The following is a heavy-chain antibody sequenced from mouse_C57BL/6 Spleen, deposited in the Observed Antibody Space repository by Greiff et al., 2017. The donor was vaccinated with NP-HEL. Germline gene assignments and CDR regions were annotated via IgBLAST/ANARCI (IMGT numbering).Heavy chain of an antibody. CDR2: IYPRDGST. Sequence: LEESDAELVKPGASVKISCKVSGYTFTDHTIHWMKQRPEQGLEWIGYIYPRDGSTKYNEKFKGKATLTADKSSSTAYMQLNSLTSEDSAVYFCAREGDGNYGSTWFAYWGQGTLVTVSA. J-gene: IGHJ3*01. D-gene: IGHD2-1*01. V-gene: IGHV1-78*01. CDR1: GYTFTDHT. CDR3: AREGDGNYGSTWFAY.